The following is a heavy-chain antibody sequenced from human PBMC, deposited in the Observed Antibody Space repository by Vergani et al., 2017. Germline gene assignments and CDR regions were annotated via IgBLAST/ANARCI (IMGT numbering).Heavy chain of an antibody. CDR2: IYVSGIT. J-gene: IGHJ3*01. V-gene: IGHV4-61*02. CDR3: EKDKKQLRPRAFDL. Sequence: QVQLQESGPGLVKPSQTLSLTCTVSGASINNDFYYWHWIRQPAGKGLEWIGRIYVSGITDYNSSLQSRVSMSVDTSKNQFSLTLTSVTAADTAVYYCEKDKKQLRPRAFDLGGQGTMVAVSS. CDR1: GASINNDFYY. D-gene: IGHD2-15*01.